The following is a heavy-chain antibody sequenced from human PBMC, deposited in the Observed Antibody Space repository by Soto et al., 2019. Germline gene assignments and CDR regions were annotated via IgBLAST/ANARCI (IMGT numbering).Heavy chain of an antibody. CDR3: ARLNKAYGTDF. J-gene: IGHJ4*02. CDR2: VYYTGTT. V-gene: IGHV4-59*08. CDR1: GGSFTNHY. D-gene: IGHD4-17*01. Sequence: PSETLSLTCTVSGGSFTNHYWTWIRLPPGKGLEWIGYVYYTGTTGYNPSLKSRVTMSLDTSKNQFSLWLNSVTAADTAVYYCARLNKAYGTDFWGQGALVT.